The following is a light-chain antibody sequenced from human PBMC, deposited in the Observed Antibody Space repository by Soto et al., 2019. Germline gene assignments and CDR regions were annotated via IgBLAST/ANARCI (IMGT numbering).Light chain of an antibody. CDR1: QYVTSNY. CDR2: GAS. V-gene: IGKV3-20*01. CDR3: QQYGTSPGT. J-gene: IGKJ1*01. Sequence: ESVLTQSPGTLSLSPGESATLSCRTRQYVTSNYLAWYQQTPGLAPRLLIYGASTRATGVPGRFSGSGSGTYFTLTIDRLEPEDFAVYFCQQYGTSPGTFGQGTRVEI.